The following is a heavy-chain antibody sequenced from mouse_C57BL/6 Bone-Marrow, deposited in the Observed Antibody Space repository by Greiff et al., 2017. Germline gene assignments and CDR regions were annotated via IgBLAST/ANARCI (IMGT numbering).Heavy chain of an antibody. Sequence: VKLVESGAELMKPGASVKLSCKATGYTFTGYWIEWVKQRPGHGLEWIGEILPGSGSTNYNAKFKGKATFTADTSSNTAYMQLSSLTTEDSAIFYCAREGNGFAYWGQGTLVTVSA. J-gene: IGHJ3*01. V-gene: IGHV1-9*01. CDR3: AREGNGFAY. CDR1: GYTFTGYW. CDR2: ILPGSGST. D-gene: IGHD2-1*01.